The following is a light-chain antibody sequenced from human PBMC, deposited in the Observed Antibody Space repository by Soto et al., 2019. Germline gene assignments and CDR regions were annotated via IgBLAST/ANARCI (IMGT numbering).Light chain of an antibody. CDR3: QEFNSYPIT. CDR1: QSISSY. Sequence: DIQMTESPSSLSASVGDGVTITCRASQSISSYVSWYQQQPGKAPKLLIYAASRLQSGVPSRFSGSGSGTEFPLTIGGLQPDDFATYYCQEFNSYPITFGQGTRLEI. J-gene: IGKJ5*01. CDR2: AAS. V-gene: IGKV1-17*01.